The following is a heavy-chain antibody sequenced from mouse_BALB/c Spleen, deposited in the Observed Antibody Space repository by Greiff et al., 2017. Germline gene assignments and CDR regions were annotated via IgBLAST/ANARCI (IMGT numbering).Heavy chain of an antibody. CDR2: IYPYNGGT. D-gene: IGHD2-14*01. Sequence: EVKLMESGPELVKPGASVKISCKASGYTFTDYNMHWVKQSHGKSLEWIGYIYPYNGGTGYNQKFKSKATLTVDNSSSTAYMELRSLTSEDSAVYYCARGNYRYDEGPSYYAMDYWGQGTSVTVSS. J-gene: IGHJ4*01. CDR1: GYTFTDYN. CDR3: ARGNYRYDEGPSYYAMDY. V-gene: IGHV1S29*02.